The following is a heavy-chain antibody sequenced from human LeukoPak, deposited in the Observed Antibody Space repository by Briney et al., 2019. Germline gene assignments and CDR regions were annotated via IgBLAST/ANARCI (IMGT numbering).Heavy chain of an antibody. V-gene: IGHV3-7*01. J-gene: IGHJ4*02. D-gene: IGHD4-17*01. CDR2: IKTDGSET. Sequence: GGSLRLSCAASGFYFRDHWMDWVRQAPGKGLEGVGHIKTDGSETYYLDSLKGRISISKDNTNNALYLQMNSLRAEDTAVYYCARGSRPYGESFDYWGQGTLVTVSS. CDR1: GFYFRDHW. CDR3: ARGSRPYGESFDY.